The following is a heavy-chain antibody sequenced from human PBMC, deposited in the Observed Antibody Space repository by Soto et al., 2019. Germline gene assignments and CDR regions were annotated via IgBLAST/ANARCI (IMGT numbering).Heavy chain of an antibody. CDR2: IWYDGSNK. J-gene: IGHJ4*02. CDR3: ARGITIFGVGLRSYYFDY. CDR1: GFTFSSYG. Sequence: GGSLRLSCAASGFTFSSYGMHWVRQSPGKGLEWVAVIWYDGSNKYYADSVKGRFTISRDNSKNTLYLQMNSLRAEDTAVYYCARGITIFGVGLRSYYFDYWGQGTLVTVSS. V-gene: IGHV3-33*01. D-gene: IGHD3-3*01.